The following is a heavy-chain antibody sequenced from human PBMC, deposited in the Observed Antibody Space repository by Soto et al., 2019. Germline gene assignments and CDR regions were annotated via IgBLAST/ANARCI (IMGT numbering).Heavy chain of an antibody. CDR3: ANTLYHNSDMGY. V-gene: IGHV2-5*02. Sequence: QITLKESGPTLVKPTQTLTLTCTFSGFSLRTSGVGVGWIRQPPGKALEWLALIYWDDDKRYSPSLKNRLTITKDTSKNQVVLTMTNMDPVDTATYYCANTLYHNSDMGYWGQGTLVTVSS. CDR1: GFSLRTSGVG. CDR2: IYWDDDK. D-gene: IGHD3-22*01. J-gene: IGHJ4*02.